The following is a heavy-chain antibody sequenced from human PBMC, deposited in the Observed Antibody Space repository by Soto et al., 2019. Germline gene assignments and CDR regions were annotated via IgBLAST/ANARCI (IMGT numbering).Heavy chain of an antibody. Sequence: GASVKVSCKASGYTFTSYAMHWVRQAPGQRLEWMGWINAGNGNTKYSQKFQGRVTITRDTSASTAYMKLSSLRSEDTAVYYCARGPWNDGSAFDIWGQGTMVTVSS. CDR1: GYTFTSYA. CDR3: ARGPWNDGSAFDI. V-gene: IGHV1-3*01. D-gene: IGHD1-1*01. J-gene: IGHJ3*02. CDR2: INAGNGNT.